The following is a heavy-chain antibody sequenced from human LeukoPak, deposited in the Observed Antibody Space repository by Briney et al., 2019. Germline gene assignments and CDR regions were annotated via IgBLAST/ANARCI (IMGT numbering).Heavy chain of an antibody. CDR2: IYYSGST. J-gene: IGHJ3*02. CDR1: GGSISSGGYY. D-gene: IGHD2-15*01. Sequence: PSETLSLTCTVSGGSISSGGYYWSWIRQHPGKGLEWIGYIYYSGSTSYNPSLKSRVTISVDTSKNQFSLKLSSVTAADTAVYYCARLVPQVDCSGGSCLMGDAFDIWGQGTMVTVSS. V-gene: IGHV4-61*08. CDR3: ARLVPQVDCSGGSCLMGDAFDI.